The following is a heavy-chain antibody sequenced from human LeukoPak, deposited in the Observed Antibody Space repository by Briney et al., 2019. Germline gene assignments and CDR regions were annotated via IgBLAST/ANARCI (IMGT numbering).Heavy chain of an antibody. V-gene: IGHV4-4*07. Sequence: SETLSLTCTVSGASISNYYWTWIRQPAAKGLEWIGRIYPSGTTNYNPSLKGRVTMSVDTSNNQFSLKLSSVTAADTAVYYCARNYYDRSNFDYWCQGTLVTVSS. D-gene: IGHD3-22*01. J-gene: IGHJ4*02. CDR3: ARNYYDRSNFDY. CDR1: GASISNYY. CDR2: IYPSGTT.